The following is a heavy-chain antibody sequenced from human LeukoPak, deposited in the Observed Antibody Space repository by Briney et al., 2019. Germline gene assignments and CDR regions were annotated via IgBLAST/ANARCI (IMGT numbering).Heavy chain of an antibody. Sequence: GGSLRLSCAASGFTSSSYAMHWVRQAPGKGLEWVAVISYDGSNKYYADSVKGRFTISRDNSKNTLYLQMNSLRAEDTAVYYCARDRRRGYSYGTIFDYWGQGTLVTVSS. CDR3: ARDRRRGYSYGTIFDY. CDR1: GFTSSSYA. D-gene: IGHD5-18*01. V-gene: IGHV3-30-3*01. CDR2: ISYDGSNK. J-gene: IGHJ4*02.